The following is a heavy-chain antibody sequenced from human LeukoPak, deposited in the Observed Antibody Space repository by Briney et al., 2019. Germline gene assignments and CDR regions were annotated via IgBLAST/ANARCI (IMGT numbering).Heavy chain of an antibody. CDR2: IYYSGST. Sequence: SETLSLTCTVSGGSISTYYWSWIRQPPGKGLEWIGYIYYSGSTNYNPSLKSRVTISVDTSKNQFSLKLSSVTAADTAVYYCARATRAARHFDYWGQGTLVTVSS. CDR3: ARATRAARHFDY. V-gene: IGHV4-59*12. CDR1: GGSISTYY. D-gene: IGHD6-6*01. J-gene: IGHJ4*02.